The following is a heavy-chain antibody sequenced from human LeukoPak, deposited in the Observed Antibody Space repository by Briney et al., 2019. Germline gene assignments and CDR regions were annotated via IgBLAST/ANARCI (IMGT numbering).Heavy chain of an antibody. J-gene: IGHJ4*02. CDR1: GFTLSDYY. V-gene: IGHV3-11*04. CDR3: AKLAKYFYGSETYYFFEH. Sequence: GGSLRLSCAASGFTLSDYYMSWIRQAPGKGLEWVSYISSSGSTIYYADSVKGRFTISRDNAKNSLYLQMNSLRAEDTAVYYCAKLAKYFYGSETYYFFEHWGQGTPVTASS. D-gene: IGHD3-10*01. CDR2: ISSSGSTI.